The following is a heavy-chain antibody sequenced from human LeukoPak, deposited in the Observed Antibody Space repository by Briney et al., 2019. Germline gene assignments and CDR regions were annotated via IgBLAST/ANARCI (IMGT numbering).Heavy chain of an antibody. CDR3: ASPKEDNGYYFAY. Sequence: SVKVPYKASGGTFRNYAISWVRQAPGQGLQWMGGIIPLFRRAEYAQSFQGKVTVTADEATSTVYMEVSSLGSEDTAVYYCASPKEDNGYYFAYWGQDTLVTVSS. CDR1: GGTFRNYA. V-gene: IGHV1-69*13. CDR2: IIPLFRRA. D-gene: IGHD5-24*01. J-gene: IGHJ4*02.